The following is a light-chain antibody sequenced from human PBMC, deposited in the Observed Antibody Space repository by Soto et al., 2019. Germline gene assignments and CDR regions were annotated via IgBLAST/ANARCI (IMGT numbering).Light chain of an antibody. Sequence: DIQMTQSPSTLSASVGDRVTITCRASQSISSWLAWYQQKPGKAPKLLIYKASSLESGVPSRFSGSGSGTELTLTISSLQPDDFATYHCQQYNSYMYTFGQGTKLEIK. CDR2: KAS. CDR3: QQYNSYMYT. CDR1: QSISSW. J-gene: IGKJ2*01. V-gene: IGKV1-5*03.